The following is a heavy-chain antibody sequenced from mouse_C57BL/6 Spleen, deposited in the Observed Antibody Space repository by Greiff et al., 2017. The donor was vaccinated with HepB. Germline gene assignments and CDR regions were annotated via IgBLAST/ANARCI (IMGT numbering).Heavy chain of an antibody. Sequence: QVQLQQSGAELVRPGASVTLSCKASGYTFTDYEMHWVKQTPVHGLEWIGAIDPETGGTAYNQKFKGKAILTADKSSSTAYMELRSLTSEDSAVYYCTLYYGSREFAYWGQGTLVTVSA. CDR2: IDPETGGT. D-gene: IGHD1-1*01. CDR3: TLYYGSREFAY. CDR1: GYTFTDYE. J-gene: IGHJ3*01. V-gene: IGHV1-15*01.